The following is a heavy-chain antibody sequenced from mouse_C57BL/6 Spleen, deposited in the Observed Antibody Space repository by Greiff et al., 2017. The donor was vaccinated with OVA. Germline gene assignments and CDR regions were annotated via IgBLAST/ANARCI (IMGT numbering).Heavy chain of an antibody. CDR3: ARLTTVVA. CDR2: IDPPDSYT. CDR1: GYTFTSYW. Sequence: QVQLQQPGAELVMPGASVKLSCKASGYTFTSYWMHWVKQMPGQGLEWIGEIDPPDSYTNYNQKFKGKSTLTVDKSSSTAYMQLSSLTSEDSAVYYCARLTTVVAWGQGTLVTVSA. J-gene: IGHJ3*01. D-gene: IGHD1-1*01. V-gene: IGHV1-69*01.